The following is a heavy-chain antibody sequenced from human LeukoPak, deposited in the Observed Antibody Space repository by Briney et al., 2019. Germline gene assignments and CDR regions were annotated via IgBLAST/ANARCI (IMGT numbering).Heavy chain of an antibody. Sequence: PSETLSLTCTVSGGSIINYFWSWVRQPPGKGLEWIAYVHSSGRTNYNPSLKSRVIISEDTSKNQISLELSAVTAADTAVYYCARNADDSSTYPYFDYWGPGILVTVSS. CDR2: VHSSGRT. V-gene: IGHV4-59*01. J-gene: IGHJ4*02. D-gene: IGHD3-22*01. CDR3: ARNADDSSTYPYFDY. CDR1: GGSIINYF.